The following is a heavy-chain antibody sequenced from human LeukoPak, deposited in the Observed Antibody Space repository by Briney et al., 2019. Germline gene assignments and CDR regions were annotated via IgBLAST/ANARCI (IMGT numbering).Heavy chain of an antibody. V-gene: IGHV4-59*01. J-gene: IGHJ4*02. Sequence: SETLSLTCTVSGGSISSYYWSWIRQPPGKGLEWIGYIYYSGSTNYNPSLKSRVTISVDTSKNQFSLKLRSVTAADTAVYYCARDSGARGSGSPYYWGQGTLVTVSS. D-gene: IGHD3-10*01. CDR3: ARDSGARGSGSPYY. CDR2: IYYSGST. CDR1: GGSISSYY.